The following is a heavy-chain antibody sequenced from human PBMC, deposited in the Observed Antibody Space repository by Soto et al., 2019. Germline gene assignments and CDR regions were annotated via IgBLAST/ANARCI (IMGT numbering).Heavy chain of an antibody. J-gene: IGHJ6*02. Sequence: VQLVESGGDLVQPGGSLRLSCAASGFTFTSYWMHWVRQAPGKGLVWVSRINSDGSSTSYADSVKGRFTISRDNAKNTLYLQMDSLRAEDTAVFYCARGLKNYYGTDIWGQGTTVTVSS. V-gene: IGHV3-74*01. CDR3: ARGLKNYYGTDI. CDR1: GFTFTSYW. CDR2: INSDGSST.